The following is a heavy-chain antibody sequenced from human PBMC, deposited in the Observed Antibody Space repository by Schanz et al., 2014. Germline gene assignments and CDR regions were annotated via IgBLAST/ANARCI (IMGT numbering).Heavy chain of an antibody. D-gene: IGHD3-9*01. CDR2: ISPYNGNT. CDR1: GYTFVSYS. CDR3: ARVQDDILTGSEYYYGMDV. J-gene: IGHJ6*02. V-gene: IGHV1-18*04. Sequence: QVQLVQSGAEVKKPGASVKVSCKASGYTFVSYSMHWVRQAPGQGLEWMGWISPYNGNTNYAPKVQGRVTVTTDTSTSTVYMELRSLTSDDTAVYYCARVQDDILTGSEYYYGMDVWGQGTTVTVSS.